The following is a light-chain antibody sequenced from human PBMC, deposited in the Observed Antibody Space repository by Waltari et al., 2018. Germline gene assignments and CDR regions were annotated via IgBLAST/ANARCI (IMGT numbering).Light chain of an antibody. V-gene: IGLV1-44*01. CDR3: AAWDDSQNGVV. Sequence: PGNAARPRIVICNQRHSIVPNRFSGSKYGTSASLAISGLQSEDEATYHCAAWDDSQNGVVFGGGTKLTV. CDR2: ICN. J-gene: IGLJ2*01.